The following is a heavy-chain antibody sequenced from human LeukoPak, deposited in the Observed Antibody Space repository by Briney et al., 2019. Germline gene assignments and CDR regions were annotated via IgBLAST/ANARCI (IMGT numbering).Heavy chain of an antibody. J-gene: IGHJ4*02. CDR2: INPNSGGT. D-gene: IGHD3-22*01. V-gene: IGHV1-2*02. CDR3: VRRDYYDSRGILTD. Sequence: ASLKVSCTASGYTFTGYYMHWVRQAPGQGLEWMGWINPNSGGTNYAQTFQGRVTITRDTSISTAYMELSRLRSDDTAVYYCVRRDYYDSRGILTDWVQGTMATVSS. CDR1: GYTFTGYY.